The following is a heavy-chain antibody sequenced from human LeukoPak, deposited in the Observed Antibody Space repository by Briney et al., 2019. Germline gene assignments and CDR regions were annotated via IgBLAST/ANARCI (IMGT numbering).Heavy chain of an antibody. J-gene: IGHJ5*02. CDR2: IRYDGSNK. CDR3: ARMGGYYYGSGSSGPNWFDP. V-gene: IGHV3-30*02. D-gene: IGHD3-10*01. Sequence: GGSLRLSCAASGFTFSSYGMHWVRQAPGKGLEWVAFIRYDGSNKYYADSVKGRFTISRDNAKNSLYLQMNSLRAEDTAVYYCARMGGYYYGSGSSGPNWFDPWGQGTLVTVSS. CDR1: GFTFSSYG.